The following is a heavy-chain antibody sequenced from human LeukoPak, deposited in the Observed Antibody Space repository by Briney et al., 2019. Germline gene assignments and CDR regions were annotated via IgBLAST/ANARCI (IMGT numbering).Heavy chain of an antibody. D-gene: IGHD6-19*01. CDR2: INPNSGGT. Sequence: ASVKVSCKASGYTFTGYYMHWVRQAPGQGLEWMGWINPNSGGTNYAQRFQGWVTTTRDTSISTAYMELSRLRSDDTAVYYCARDSTGPFDYWGQGTLVTVSS. CDR3: ARDSTGPFDY. J-gene: IGHJ4*02. V-gene: IGHV1-2*04. CDR1: GYTFTGYY.